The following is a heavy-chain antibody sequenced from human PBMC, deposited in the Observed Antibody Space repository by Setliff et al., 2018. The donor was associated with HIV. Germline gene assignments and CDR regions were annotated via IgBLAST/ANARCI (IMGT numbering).Heavy chain of an antibody. CDR2: IWYDGSNK. J-gene: IGHJ3*02. CDR3: AKEVMTTVTTGAFDI. D-gene: IGHD4-17*01. CDR1: GFTLSSYG. Sequence: GGSLRLSCAASGFTLSSYGMHWVRQAPGKGLEWVAVIWYDGSNKYYGDSVKGRITISRDNSKNTLYLQMNSLRAEDTAVYYCAKEVMTTVTTGAFDIWGQGTMVTVSS. V-gene: IGHV3-33*06.